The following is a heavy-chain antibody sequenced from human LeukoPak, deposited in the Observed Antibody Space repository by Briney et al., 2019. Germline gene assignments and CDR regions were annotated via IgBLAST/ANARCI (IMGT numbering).Heavy chain of an antibody. V-gene: IGHV3-74*01. CDR3: ARSGGDDSSGYYS. CDR1: GFTVSNYW. J-gene: IGHJ4*02. D-gene: IGHD3-22*01. CDR2: INIDGSDT. Sequence: GGSLRLSCAASGFTVSNYWMHWVRQAPGMGLVWASRINIDGSDTGYADSVKGRFTISRDSAKNTLYLQMNSLRAEDTAVYYCARSGGDDSSGYYSWGQGTLVTVSS.